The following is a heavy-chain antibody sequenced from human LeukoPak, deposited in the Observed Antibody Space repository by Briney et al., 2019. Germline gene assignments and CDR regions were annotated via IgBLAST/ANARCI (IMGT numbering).Heavy chain of an antibody. V-gene: IGHV4-34*01. CDR2: INHSGST. D-gene: IGHD3-3*01. CDR3: ARTDFWSGYVYY. J-gene: IGHJ4*02. Sequence: SETLSLTCAVYGGSFSGYYWSWIRQPPGKGLEWIGEINHSGSTNYNPSLKSRVTISVDTSKNQFSLKLSSVTAADTAVYYCARTDFWSGYVYYWGQGTLVTVCS. CDR1: GGSFSGYY.